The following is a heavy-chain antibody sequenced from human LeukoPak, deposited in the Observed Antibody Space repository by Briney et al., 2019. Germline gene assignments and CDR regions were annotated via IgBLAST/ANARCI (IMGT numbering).Heavy chain of an antibody. CDR1: GFTVSSNY. V-gene: IGHV3-66*01. Sequence: GGSLRLSCAASGFTVSSNYMNWVRQAPGRGLEWVSIIYSGGSTYYADSVKGRFTISRDNAKNSLYLQMNSLRAEDTAVYYCARDGTATIGDAFDIWGQGTMVTVSS. J-gene: IGHJ3*02. CDR3: ARDGTATIGDAFDI. CDR2: IYSGGST. D-gene: IGHD1-1*01.